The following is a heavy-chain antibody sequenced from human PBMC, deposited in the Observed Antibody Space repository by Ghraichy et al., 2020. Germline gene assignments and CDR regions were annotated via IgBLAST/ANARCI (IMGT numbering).Heavy chain of an antibody. CDR1: GGSISSYY. CDR3: ARGGGSGSWGRFDY. Sequence: SETLSLTCTVSGGSISSYYWSWIRQPPGKGLEWIGYIYYSGSTNYNPSLKSRVTISVDTSKNQFSLKLSSVTAADTAVNYCARGGGSGSWGRFDYWGQGTLVTVSS. J-gene: IGHJ4*02. CDR2: IYYSGST. V-gene: IGHV4-59*08. D-gene: IGHD3-10*01.